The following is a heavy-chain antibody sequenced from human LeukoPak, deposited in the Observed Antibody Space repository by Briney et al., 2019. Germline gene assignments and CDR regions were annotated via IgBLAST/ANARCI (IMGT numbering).Heavy chain of an antibody. J-gene: IGHJ5*02. CDR1: CASISSYY. CDR2: VYVTGST. D-gene: IGHD1-7*01. CDR3: ARDSGTTGEVKFDP. Sequence: SETVLLLCCVSCASISSYYGMWIGRHAARALEWIGRVYVTGSTTYNPSLASRVTMSLDTYKNHFSLKLRSVTAADTAVDYCARDSGTTGEVKFDPWGQGTLVSVS. V-gene: IGHV4-4*07.